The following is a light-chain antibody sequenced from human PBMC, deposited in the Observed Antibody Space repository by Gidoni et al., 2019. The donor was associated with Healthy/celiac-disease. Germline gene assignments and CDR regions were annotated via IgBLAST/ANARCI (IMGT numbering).Light chain of an antibody. J-gene: IGLJ1*01. CDR3: CSYAGSSTFV. V-gene: IGLV2-23*02. CDR2: EVS. CDR1: SSDVGSYNL. Sequence: QSALTPPASVSGSPGQSITISCTGTSSDVGSYNLVSWYQQPPGKAPKLMIYEVSKRPSGVSNRFSGSKSGNTASLTISGLQAEDEADYYCCSYAGSSTFVFGTGTKVTVL.